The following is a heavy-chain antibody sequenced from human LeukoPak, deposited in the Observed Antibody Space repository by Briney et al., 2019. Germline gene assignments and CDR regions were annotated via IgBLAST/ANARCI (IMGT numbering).Heavy chain of an antibody. CDR1: GFSLSGYW. J-gene: IGHJ3*02. CDR2: INRDGSQK. CDR3: ARDPMVRGVSNDAFDI. D-gene: IGHD3-10*01. V-gene: IGHV3-7*01. Sequence: PGGSLRLSCAASGFSLSGYWMTWVRQAPGKGLEWVANINRDGSQKNHVDSVQGRFTISRDNAKNSLYLQMNSLRAEDTAVYYCARDPMVRGVSNDAFDIWGQGTMVTVSS.